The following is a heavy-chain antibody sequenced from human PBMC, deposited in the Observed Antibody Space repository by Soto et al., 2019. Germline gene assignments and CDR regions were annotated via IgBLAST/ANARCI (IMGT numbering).Heavy chain of an antibody. V-gene: IGHV4-30-2*01. CDR2: MYHSGST. CDR3: ARLMSSSSIYWFDP. CDR1: GGSISSGGYS. J-gene: IGHJ5*02. Sequence: SETLSLTCAVSGGSISSGGYSWSWIRQPPGKGLEWIGYMYHSGSTYYNPSLKSRVTISIDRSKNQFSLKLSSVTAADMAVYYCARLMSSSSIYWFDPWGQGTLVTVSS. D-gene: IGHD6-6*01.